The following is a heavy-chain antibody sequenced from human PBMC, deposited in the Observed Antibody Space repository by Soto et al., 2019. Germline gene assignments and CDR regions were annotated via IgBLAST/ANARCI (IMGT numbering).Heavy chain of an antibody. Sequence: PSETLSLTFAVYDGSFSGYYWSWIRQPPGKGLEWIGEINHSGSTNYNPSLKSRVTISVDTSKNQFSLKLSSVTAADTAVYYCARGFYCSSTSCSHYYYYMDVWGKGTTVTVSS. J-gene: IGHJ6*03. CDR3: ARGFYCSSTSCSHYYYYMDV. CDR1: DGSFSGYY. CDR2: INHSGST. V-gene: IGHV4-34*01. D-gene: IGHD2-2*01.